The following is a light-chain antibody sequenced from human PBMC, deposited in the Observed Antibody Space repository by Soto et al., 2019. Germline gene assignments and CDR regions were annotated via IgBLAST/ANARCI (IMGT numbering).Light chain of an antibody. V-gene: IGKV4-1*01. CDR2: WAS. J-gene: IGKJ1*01. CDR3: QQYYSTPWT. Sequence: DIVMTQSPDSLAVSLGERATINCKSSQSVLYSSNNRNYLAWYQQKPGQPPKLLIYWASTRESVVPDRFSGSGSGTDFTLTISSLQAADVAVYYCQQYYSTPWTFGQGTKVEIK. CDR1: QSVLYSSNNRNY.